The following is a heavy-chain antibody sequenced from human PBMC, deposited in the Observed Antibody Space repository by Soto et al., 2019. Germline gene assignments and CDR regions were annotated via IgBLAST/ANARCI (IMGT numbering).Heavy chain of an antibody. CDR2: IYYSGST. CDR1: GGSISSYY. D-gene: IGHD3-16*01. J-gene: IGHJ4*02. Sequence: PSETLSLTCTVSGGSISSYYWSWIRQPPGKGLEWIGSIYYSGSTNYNPSLKSRVTISVNTSKNQFSLKLSSVTAADTAVYYCARRYGSSFDYWGQGTPVTVSS. V-gene: IGHV4-59*08. CDR3: ARRYGSSFDY.